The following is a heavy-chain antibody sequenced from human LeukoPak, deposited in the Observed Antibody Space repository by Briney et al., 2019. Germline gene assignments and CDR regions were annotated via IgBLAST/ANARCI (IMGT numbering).Heavy chain of an antibody. CDR1: GFTFSSYS. J-gene: IGHJ4*02. D-gene: IGHD3-10*01. CDR2: ISSSSSSYI. Sequence: GGSLRLSCAASGFTFSSYSMNWVRQAPGKGLEWVSSISSSSSSYIYYADSVKGRFTISRDNAKNSLYLQMNSLRAEDTAVYYCAREAPGRFGELFGGFFDYWGQGTLVTVSS. CDR3: AREAPGRFGELFGGFFDY. V-gene: IGHV3-21*01.